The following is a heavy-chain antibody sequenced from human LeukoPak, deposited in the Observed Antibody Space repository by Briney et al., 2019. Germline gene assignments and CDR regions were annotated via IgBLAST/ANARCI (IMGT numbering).Heavy chain of an antibody. CDR3: LPGKGY. CDR1: GLIFNTYW. V-gene: IGHV3-7*01. D-gene: IGHD4-23*01. CDR2: TSPDGNEK. Sequence: GGSLRLSCAAYGLIFNTYWMNWVRQAPGKGLEWVANTSPDGNEKYYADFVKGRFSIFRDNANSILYLQMNSLRGEDTAVYYCLPGKGYWGQGTLVTVSS. J-gene: IGHJ4*02.